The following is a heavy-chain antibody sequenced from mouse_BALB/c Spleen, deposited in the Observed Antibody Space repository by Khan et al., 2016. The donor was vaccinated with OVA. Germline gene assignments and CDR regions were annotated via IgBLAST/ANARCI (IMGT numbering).Heavy chain of an antibody. CDR1: GFTFSSYA. CDR2: ISSGGHNT. Sequence: EVELVESGGGLVKPGGSLKLSCSASGFTFSSYALSWVRQTPEKRLEWVATISSGGHNTFYPDSVKGRFAISRDNAKNTLYLQMNSLRSEDTAMYYCGRSLGDCQAMDYWGQGTSVTVSS. V-gene: IGHV5-9-3*01. D-gene: IGHD2-13*01. J-gene: IGHJ4*01. CDR3: GRSLGDCQAMDY.